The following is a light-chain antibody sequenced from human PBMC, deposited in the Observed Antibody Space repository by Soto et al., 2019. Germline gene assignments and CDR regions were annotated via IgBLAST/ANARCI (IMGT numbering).Light chain of an antibody. Sequence: EIVLTQSPGTLSLSPGERATLSCRASQSITNNYVVWYQQKPGQAPRLLIDDASTRATGVPGRFRGSGSGTEFTLTISSLQSEDFAVYYCHQYNNWPPWTFGQGTKVDIK. CDR1: QSITNN. CDR2: DAS. CDR3: HQYNNWPPWT. V-gene: IGKV3-15*01. J-gene: IGKJ1*01.